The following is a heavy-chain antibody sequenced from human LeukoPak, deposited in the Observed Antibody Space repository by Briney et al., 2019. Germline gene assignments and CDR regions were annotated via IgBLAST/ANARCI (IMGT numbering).Heavy chain of an antibody. CDR1: GFTFSGSA. J-gene: IGHJ4*02. D-gene: IGHD3-10*01. CDR3: TRLVGSGSY. Sequence: GGSLRLSCAASGFTFSGSAMHWVRQASGKGLEWVGRIRSKANSYATAYAASVKGRFTISRDDSKNTAYLQMNSLKTEDTAVYYCTRLVGSGSYWGQGTLVTVSS. V-gene: IGHV3-73*01. CDR2: IRSKANSYAT.